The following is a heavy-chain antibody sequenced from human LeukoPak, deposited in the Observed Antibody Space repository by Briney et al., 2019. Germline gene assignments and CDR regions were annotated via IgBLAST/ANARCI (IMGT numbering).Heavy chain of an antibody. CDR1: GFTFSSYA. J-gene: IGHJ4*02. Sequence: PGGSLRLSCAASGFTFSSYAMSWVRQAPGKGLESVSIISGSGGSTYYADSVKGRFTISRDNSKNTLYLQMNSLRAEDTAVYYCARVSSGSYYWIDYWGQGTLVTVSS. D-gene: IGHD1-26*01. CDR2: ISGSGGST. V-gene: IGHV3-23*01. CDR3: ARVSSGSYYWIDY.